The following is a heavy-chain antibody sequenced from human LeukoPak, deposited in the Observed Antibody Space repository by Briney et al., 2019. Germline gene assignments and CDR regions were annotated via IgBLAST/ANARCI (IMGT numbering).Heavy chain of an antibody. CDR2: INHSGST. J-gene: IGHJ4*02. D-gene: IGHD5-18*01. V-gene: IGHV4-34*01. CDR3: ARGRGGYSYGRSFDY. Sequence: SETLSLTCAVYGGSFSGYYWSWIRQPPGKELGWIGEINHSGSTNYNPSLKSRVTVSVDTSKNQFSLKLSSVTAADTAVYYCARGRGGYSYGRSFDYWGQGTLVTVSS. CDR1: GGSFSGYY.